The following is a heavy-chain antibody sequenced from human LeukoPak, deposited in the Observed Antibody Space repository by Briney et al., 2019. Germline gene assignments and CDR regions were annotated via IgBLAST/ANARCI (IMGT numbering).Heavy chain of an antibody. J-gene: IGHJ4*02. D-gene: IGHD1-1*01. CDR2: INSNGRTT. CDR3: ARDQNWLPDC. CDR1: GFTFSSYE. V-gene: IGHV3-48*03. Sequence: GGSLRLSCAASGFTFSSYEMNWVRQAPGKGLEWVSYINSNGRTTYYADSVKGRFTISRDNAKNSLYLQMNSLRAEDTAVYYCARDQNWLPDCWGQGTLVTVSS.